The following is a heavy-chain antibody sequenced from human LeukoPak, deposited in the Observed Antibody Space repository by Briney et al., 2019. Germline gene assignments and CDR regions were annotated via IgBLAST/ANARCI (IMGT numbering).Heavy chain of an antibody. CDR1: GFTFSSYW. CDR2: IKQDGSEK. D-gene: IGHD6-13*01. CDR3: ARAFIAAAGYTHAFDI. J-gene: IGHJ3*02. V-gene: IGHV3-7*01. Sequence: PGGSLRLSCAASGFTFSSYWMSWVRQAPGKGLEWVANIKQDGSEKYYVDSVKGRFTISRDNAKNSLYLQMNSLRAEDTAVYYCARAFIAAAGYTHAFDIRGQGTMVTVSS.